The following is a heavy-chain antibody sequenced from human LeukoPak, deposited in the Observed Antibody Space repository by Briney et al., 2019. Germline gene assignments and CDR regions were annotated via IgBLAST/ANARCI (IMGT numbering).Heavy chain of an antibody. CDR1: GGSISSGGYY. J-gene: IGHJ3*02. D-gene: IGHD3-22*01. Sequence: SETLSLTCTVSGGSISSGGYYWSWIRQPPGKGLEWIGYIYYSGSTNYNPSLKSRVTISVDTSKNQFSLKLSSVTAADTAVYYCARAVDLGLPGYYDSSGPRGAFDIWGQGTMVTVSS. CDR3: ARAVDLGLPGYYDSSGPRGAFDI. V-gene: IGHV4-61*08. CDR2: IYYSGST.